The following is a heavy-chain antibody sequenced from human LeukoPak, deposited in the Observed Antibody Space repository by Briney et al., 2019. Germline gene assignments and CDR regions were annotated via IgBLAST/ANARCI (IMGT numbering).Heavy chain of an antibody. CDR2: ISSSSSYI. CDR3: ARDGGSAMPFDY. D-gene: IGHD2-2*01. J-gene: IGHJ4*02. Sequence: GGSLRLSCAASGFTFSSYSMNWVRQAPGKGLEWVSSISSSSSYIYYADSVKGRFTISRDNAKNSLYLQMNGLRAEDTAVYYCARDGGSAMPFDYWGQGTLVTVSS. CDR1: GFTFSSYS. V-gene: IGHV3-21*01.